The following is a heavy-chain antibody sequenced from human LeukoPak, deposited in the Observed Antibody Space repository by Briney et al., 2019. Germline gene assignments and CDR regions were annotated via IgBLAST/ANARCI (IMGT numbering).Heavy chain of an antibody. Sequence: RGCLRLSCAAPGFTFSSYTMSCVRQAPGKGLEWVSPIGGGGEYTYYADSVKGRFIISRDNSKNTFYLQMNSLRAEDTAVYYCAKVLSGSQDYWGQGTLVTVFS. D-gene: IGHD1-26*01. CDR2: IGGGGEYT. J-gene: IGHJ4*02. CDR1: GFTFSSYT. CDR3: AKVLSGSQDY. V-gene: IGHV3-23*01.